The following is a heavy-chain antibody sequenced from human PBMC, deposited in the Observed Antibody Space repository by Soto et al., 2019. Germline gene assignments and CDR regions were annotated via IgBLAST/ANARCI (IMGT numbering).Heavy chain of an antibody. D-gene: IGHD3-16*02. Sequence: EVQLVESGGGLVKPGGSLRLSCAASGFTFSNAWMSWVRQAPGKGLEWVGRIKSKTDGGTTDYAAPVKGRFTISRDDSKNTLYLQMNSLKTEDTAVYYCTTDVLMITFGGVIGTSIRQPHDYWGQGTLVTXSS. CDR1: GFTFSNAW. V-gene: IGHV3-15*01. CDR3: TTDVLMITFGGVIGTSIRQPHDY. J-gene: IGHJ4*02. CDR2: IKSKTDGGTT.